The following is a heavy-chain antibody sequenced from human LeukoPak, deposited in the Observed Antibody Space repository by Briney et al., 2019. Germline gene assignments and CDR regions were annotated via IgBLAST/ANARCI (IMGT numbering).Heavy chain of an antibody. V-gene: IGHV1-2*02. CDR2: INPNSGGT. D-gene: IGHD2-2*01. J-gene: IGHJ5*02. CDR3: ARDRGIVLAATKRYNWFDP. CDR1: GYTFTGYY. Sequence: GASVKVSCKASGYTFTGYYMHWVRQAPGQGLEWMGWINPNSGGTNYAQKFQGRVTMTRDTSISTAYMELSRLRSDDTAVYYCARDRGIVLAATKRYNWFDPWGQGTLVTVSS.